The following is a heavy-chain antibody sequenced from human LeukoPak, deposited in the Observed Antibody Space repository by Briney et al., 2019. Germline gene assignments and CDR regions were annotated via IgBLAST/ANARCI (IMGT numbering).Heavy chain of an antibody. J-gene: IGHJ4*02. Sequence: GGFLRLSCAASGFTLSNAWMHWVRQAPGKGPVWVSRINSDGTSTSYANSVKGRFTISRDDSKNTLHLQMNNLRAEDTAVYFCARGQGGYSDGWHDYWGQGTLVTVSS. CDR3: ARGQGGYSDGWHDY. V-gene: IGHV3-74*01. D-gene: IGHD5-12*01. CDR1: GFTLSNAW. CDR2: INSDGTST.